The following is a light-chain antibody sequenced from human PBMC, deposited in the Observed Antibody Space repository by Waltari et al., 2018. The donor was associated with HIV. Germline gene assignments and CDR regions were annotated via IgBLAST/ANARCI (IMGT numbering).Light chain of an antibody. CDR3: QEYNNWSWT. V-gene: IGKV3-15*01. Sequence: EIVLTQSPATLSVSPGDRVTLSCRASESVSSNLAWYQQKPGQAPRLVFYGASSRATGIPDRFSGSGSGTEFTLTISSLQSEDFAVYYCQEYNNWSWTFGQGTKVEIK. CDR1: ESVSSN. CDR2: GAS. J-gene: IGKJ1*01.